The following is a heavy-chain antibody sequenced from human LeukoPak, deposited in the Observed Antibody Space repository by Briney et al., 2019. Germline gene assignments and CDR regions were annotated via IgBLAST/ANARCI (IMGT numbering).Heavy chain of an antibody. D-gene: IGHD3-10*01. V-gene: IGHV3-21*01. Sequence: KAGGSLRLSCAASGFTFSSYSMNWVRQAPGKGLEWVSSISSSSSYIYYADSVKGRFTISRDNSKNTLYLQMNSLRAEDTAVYYCARDPGVRGALDYFAYWGQGTLVTVSS. CDR1: GFTFSSYS. J-gene: IGHJ4*02. CDR2: ISSSSSYI. CDR3: ARDPGVRGALDYFAY.